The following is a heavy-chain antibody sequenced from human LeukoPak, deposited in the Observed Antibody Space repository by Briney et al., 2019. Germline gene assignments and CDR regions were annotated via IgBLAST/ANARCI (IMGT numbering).Heavy chain of an antibody. J-gene: IGHJ4*02. Sequence: GGSLRLSCAASGFTFSSYAMSWVRQAPGKGLEWVSAISGSGGSTYYADSVKGRFTISRDNSKNTLYLQMNSLRAEDTAVYYCAKILRDLLTGYPSHCPDYWGQGTLVTVSS. CDR2: ISGSGGST. CDR1: GFTFSSYA. V-gene: IGHV3-23*01. D-gene: IGHD3-9*01. CDR3: AKILRDLLTGYPSHCPDY.